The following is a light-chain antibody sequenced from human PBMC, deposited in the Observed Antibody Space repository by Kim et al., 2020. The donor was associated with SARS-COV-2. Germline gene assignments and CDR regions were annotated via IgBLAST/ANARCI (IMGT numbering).Light chain of an antibody. CDR1: GSDVGGYDS. V-gene: IGLV2-14*03. Sequence: QSALTQPASVSGSPGQSITFSCTGTGSDVGGYDSVSWYQQHPGKAPKLMIYDVNKRPSGVSSRFSGSKSGNTASLTISGLQTDDEADYYCSSYTTTFTLVFGGGTQLTVL. CDR2: DVN. J-gene: IGLJ3*02. CDR3: SSYTTTFTLV.